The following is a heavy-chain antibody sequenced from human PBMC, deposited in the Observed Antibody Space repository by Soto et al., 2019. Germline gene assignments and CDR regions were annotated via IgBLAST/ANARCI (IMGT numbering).Heavy chain of an antibody. CDR2: INPSGGST. V-gene: IGHV1-46*01. CDR1: GYTFTSYC. CDR3: ARVRDRVLGSYGFRGYYYGMDV. Sequence: ASVKVSCKASGYTFTSYCMYWVRQAPGQGLEWMGIINPSGGSTSYAQKFQGRVTMTRDTSTSTVYMELSSLRSEDTAVYYCARVRDRVLGSYGFRGYYYGMDVWGQGTTVTVSS. J-gene: IGHJ6*02. D-gene: IGHD5-18*01.